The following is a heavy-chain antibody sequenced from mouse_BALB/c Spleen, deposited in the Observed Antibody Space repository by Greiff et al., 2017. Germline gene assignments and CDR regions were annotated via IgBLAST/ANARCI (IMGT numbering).Heavy chain of an antibody. CDR2: IDPANGNT. D-gene: IGHD4-1*01. CDR3: SNWDYRYFDG. CDR1: GFNIKDTY. V-gene: IGHV14-3*02. J-gene: IGHJ1*01. Sequence: VQLQQSGAELVKPGASVKLSCTASGFNIKDTYMHWVKQRPEQGLEWIGRIDPANGNTKYDPKFQGKATITADTSSNTAYLQLSSLTSEDTAVYYRSNWDYRYFDGWGAGTTVTGSS.